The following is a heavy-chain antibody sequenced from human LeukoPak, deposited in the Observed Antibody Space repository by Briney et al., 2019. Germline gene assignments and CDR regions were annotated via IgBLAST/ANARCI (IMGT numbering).Heavy chain of an antibody. CDR1: GFTFSSYW. CDR2: MNSDGSTT. V-gene: IGHV3-74*01. J-gene: IGHJ4*02. D-gene: IGHD3-16*02. Sequence: PGGSLRLSCAASGFTFSSYWTHWVRQAPGKGLVLLSRMNSDGSTTNYADSVKGRFTISKDNARNTLYLQMNSLRFEDTAMYFCARDYDYFWGGYRYPFDYWGQGTLVTVSS. CDR3: ARDYDYFWGGYRYPFDY.